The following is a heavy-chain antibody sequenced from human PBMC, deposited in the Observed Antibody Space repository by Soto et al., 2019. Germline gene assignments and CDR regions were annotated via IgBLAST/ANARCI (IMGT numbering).Heavy chain of an antibody. CDR2: ISFSDGGT. CDR3: VKDDRILGRRYFDL. J-gene: IGHJ2*01. V-gene: IGHV3-23*01. CDR1: GFTFSSYA. Sequence: GSLGLSCAASGFTFSSYAMTGVRQAPGKGLEWVSSISFSDGGTYYADSVKGRLTISRDNSKNTLFLQMNSLRVEDTAVYYCVKDDRILGRRYFDLWGRGTLVTVSS. D-gene: IGHD2-15*01.